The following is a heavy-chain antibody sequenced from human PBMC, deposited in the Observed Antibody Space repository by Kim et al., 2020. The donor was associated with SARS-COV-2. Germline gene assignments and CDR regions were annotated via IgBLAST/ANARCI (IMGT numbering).Heavy chain of an antibody. D-gene: IGHD2-15*01. Sequence: SETLSLTCAVYGGSFSGYYWSWIRQPPGKGLEWIGEINHSGSTNYNPSLKSRVTISVDTSKNQFSLKLSSVTAADTAVYYCARGLKRVVAAPGYYYYGM. CDR2: INHSGST. CDR3: ARGLKRVVAAPGYYYYGM. V-gene: IGHV4-34*01. J-gene: IGHJ6*01. CDR1: GGSFSGYY.